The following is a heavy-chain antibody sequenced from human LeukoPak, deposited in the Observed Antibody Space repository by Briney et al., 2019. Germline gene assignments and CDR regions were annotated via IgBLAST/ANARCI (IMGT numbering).Heavy chain of an antibody. J-gene: IGHJ4*02. CDR2: ISYDGSNK. CDR3: AKDPYRQQLVTKLWAIDY. CDR1: GFTFSSYG. Sequence: GGSLRLSCAASGFTFSSYGMHWVRQAPGKGLEWVAVISYDGSNKYYADSVKGRFTISRDNSKNTLYLQMNSLRAEDTAVYNCAKDPYRQQLVTKLWAIDYWGQGTLVTVSS. D-gene: IGHD6-13*01. V-gene: IGHV3-30*18.